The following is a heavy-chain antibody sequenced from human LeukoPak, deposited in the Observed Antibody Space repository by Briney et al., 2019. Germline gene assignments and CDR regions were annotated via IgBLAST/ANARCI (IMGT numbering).Heavy chain of an antibody. D-gene: IGHD3-3*01. CDR1: GYTFTDYY. CDR2: VDPEDGET. Sequence: ASVKISCKVSGYTFTDYYMHWVQQAPGKGLEWMGLVDPEDGETIYAEKFQGRVTITADTSTDTAHMELSSLRSEDTAVYYCATASSAITIFGVVIVNNAFDIWGQGTMVTVSS. J-gene: IGHJ3*02. V-gene: IGHV1-69-2*01. CDR3: ATASSAITIFGVVIVNNAFDI.